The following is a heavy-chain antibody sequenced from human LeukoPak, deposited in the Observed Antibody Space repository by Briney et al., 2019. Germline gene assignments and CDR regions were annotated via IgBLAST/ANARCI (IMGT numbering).Heavy chain of an antibody. J-gene: IGHJ4*02. D-gene: IGHD4-23*01. CDR2: ISCSSSST. Sequence: PSGSLRLSCAASGFTFSIYSMNWVRQAPGKGLEWVSFISCSSSSTFYADSVKGRFTVSRDNAKNSLYLQMNSLRDEDTAVYYCARNPGGIGDYWGQGTLVTVS. CDR3: ARNPGGIGDY. CDR1: GFTFSIYS. V-gene: IGHV3-48*02.